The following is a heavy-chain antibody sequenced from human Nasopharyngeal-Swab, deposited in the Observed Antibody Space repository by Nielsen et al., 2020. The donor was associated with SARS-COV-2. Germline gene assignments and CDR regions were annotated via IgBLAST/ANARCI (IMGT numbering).Heavy chain of an antibody. CDR3: ARDRVVPAAMWAYYYYYGMDV. CDR2: IYYSGST. V-gene: IGHV4-31*02. Sequence: WIRQPPGKGLEWIGYIYYSGSTYYNPSLKSRDTISVDTSKNQFSLKLSSVTAADTAVYYCARDRVVPAAMWAYYYYYGMDVWGQGTTVTVSS. J-gene: IGHJ6*02. D-gene: IGHD2-2*01.